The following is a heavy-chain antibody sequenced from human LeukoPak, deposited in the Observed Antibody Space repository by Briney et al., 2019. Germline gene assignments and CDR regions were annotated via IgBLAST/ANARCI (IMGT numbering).Heavy chain of an antibody. V-gene: IGHV3-73*01. CDR3: TRLSDDSRGYYFNYVFDY. Sequence: GGTLRLSCAASGFTFSGCAMHWVRQASGKGLEWVGRIKSIGNSYATEYAASVKGRFTISRDDSKSTAYLQMNSLNTEDTAVYYCTRLSDDSRGYYFNYVFDYWGRGTLDTVSS. J-gene: IGHJ4*02. D-gene: IGHD3-22*01. CDR1: GFTFSGCA. CDR2: IKSIGNSYAT.